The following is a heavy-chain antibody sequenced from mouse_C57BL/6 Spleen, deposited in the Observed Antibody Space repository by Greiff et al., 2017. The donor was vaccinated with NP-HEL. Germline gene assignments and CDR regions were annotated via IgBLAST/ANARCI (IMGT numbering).Heavy chain of an antibody. Sequence: EVKVVESGGGLVQPGGSLKLSCAASGFTFSDYGMAWVRQAPRKGPEWVAFISNLAYSIYYADTVTGRFTISRENTKNTLYLEMSSLRSEDTAMYYCARHHSSGYYAMDYWGQGTSVTVSS. V-gene: IGHV5-15*01. CDR1: GFTFSDYG. CDR3: ARHHSSGYYAMDY. J-gene: IGHJ4*01. D-gene: IGHD3-2*02. CDR2: ISNLAYSI.